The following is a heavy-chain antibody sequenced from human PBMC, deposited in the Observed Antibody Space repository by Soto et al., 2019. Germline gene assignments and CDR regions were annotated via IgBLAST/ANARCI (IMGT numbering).Heavy chain of an antibody. Sequence: GGSLRLSCAASGFTVSSNYMSWVRQAPGKGLEWVSVIYSGGSTYYADSVKGRFTISRDNSKNTLYLQMNSLRAEDTAVYYCARDGGGSSDTFDYWGQGTLVTVSS. J-gene: IGHJ4*02. CDR2: IYSGGST. CDR1: GFTVSSNY. CDR3: ARDGGGSSDTFDY. V-gene: IGHV3-53*01. D-gene: IGHD6-6*01.